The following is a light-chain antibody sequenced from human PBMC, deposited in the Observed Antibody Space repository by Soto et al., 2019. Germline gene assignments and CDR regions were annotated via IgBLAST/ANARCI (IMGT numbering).Light chain of an antibody. J-gene: IGKJ4*01. CDR3: QQYDNLPLT. Sequence: DIQMTQSPSSLSASVGDRVTITCQASQDISNYLNWYQQKPGKAPKLLIYEASNLETGVPSRFSGSGSGTDFTFTISSPQPEDIATYYCQQYDNLPLTFGGGTKLEIK. CDR2: EAS. CDR1: QDISNY. V-gene: IGKV1-33*01.